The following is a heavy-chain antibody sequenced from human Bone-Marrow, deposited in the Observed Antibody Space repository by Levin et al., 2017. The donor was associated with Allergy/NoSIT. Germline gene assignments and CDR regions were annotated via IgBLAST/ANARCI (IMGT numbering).Heavy chain of an antibody. V-gene: IGHV1-18*01. D-gene: IGHD3-22*01. CDR2: ISAYNGNT. J-gene: IGHJ4*02. Sequence: GESLKISCKASGYTFTSYGISWVRQAPGQGLEWMGWISAYNGNTNYAQKLQGRVTMTTDTSTSTAYMELRSLRSDDTAVYYCARERHGTMIVVATYYFDYWGQGTLVTVSS. CDR1: GYTFTSYG. CDR3: ARERHGTMIVVATYYFDY.